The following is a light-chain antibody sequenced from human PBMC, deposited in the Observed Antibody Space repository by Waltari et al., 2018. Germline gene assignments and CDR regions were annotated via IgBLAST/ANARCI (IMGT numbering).Light chain of an antibody. CDR3: ATWDASLGVL. V-gene: IGLV1-47*01. CDR1: SSNIEINY. J-gene: IGLJ2*01. CDR2: KNN. Sequence: QSVLTQPPSTSGTPGQRVTIPCSGSSSNIEINYVYWYQHLPGTTPNLLIYKNNQRPSGDPDRCSGSKSGTSASLAISGLRSEDEADYYCATWDASLGVLFGGGTKLTVL.